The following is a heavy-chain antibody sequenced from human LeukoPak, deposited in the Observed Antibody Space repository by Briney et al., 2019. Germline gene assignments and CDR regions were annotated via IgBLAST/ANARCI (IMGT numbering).Heavy chain of an antibody. J-gene: IGHJ4*02. CDR3: ALSGGSNWYGLEC. V-gene: IGHV3-23*01. CDR1: GFIFSSYA. D-gene: IGHD6-13*01. Sequence: PGGSLRLSCAASGFIFSSYAMSWVRQAPGKGLEWISAISVSDTTYYADSVEGRFTISRDNSKNTLYLQMNSLRAEDTAVYYCALSGGSNWYGLECWGQGTLVTVSS. CDR2: ISVSDTT.